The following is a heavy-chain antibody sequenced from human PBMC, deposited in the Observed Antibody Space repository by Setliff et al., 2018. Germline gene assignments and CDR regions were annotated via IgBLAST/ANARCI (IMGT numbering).Heavy chain of an antibody. J-gene: IGHJ5*02. CDR1: GDSITSNSYH. D-gene: IGHD3-3*01. Sequence: SETLSLTCTVSGDSITSNSYHWGWIRQPPGKGLEWIGSIYYSGSTYYNPSLKSRVTISVDTSKNQFSLKLSSVTAADTAVYYCARGLVTIFGVVIMSPPWFDPWGQGTLVTVS. CDR3: ARGLVTIFGVVIMSPPWFDP. CDR2: IYYSGST. V-gene: IGHV4-39*07.